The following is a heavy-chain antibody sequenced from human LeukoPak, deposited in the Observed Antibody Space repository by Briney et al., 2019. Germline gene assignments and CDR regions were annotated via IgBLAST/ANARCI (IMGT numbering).Heavy chain of an antibody. V-gene: IGHV4-59*12. J-gene: IGHJ4*02. D-gene: IGHD6-13*01. CDR1: GGSISSYY. CDR2: IYYSGST. CDR3: ARDAYSSSWYTDY. Sequence: PSETLSLTCTVSGGSISSYYWSWIRQPPGKGLEWIGYIYYSGSTNYNPSLKSRVTISVDTSKNQFSLKLSSVTAADTAVYYCARDAYSSSWYTDYWGQGTLATVSS.